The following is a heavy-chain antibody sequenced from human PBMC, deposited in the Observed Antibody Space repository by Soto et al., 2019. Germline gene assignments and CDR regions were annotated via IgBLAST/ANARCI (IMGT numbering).Heavy chain of an antibody. Sequence: PSETLSLTCTVSGGSSSSTSYYWGWIRQPPGKGLEWIGSIYSSGNTYYNPSLKSRVTISVDTSKSHLSLKLSSVTAADTAVYYCARHGHQLTFASPYYYYYFMDVWAKRTTVTVSS. V-gene: IGHV4-39*01. D-gene: IGHD6-13*01. CDR1: GGSSSSTSYY. CDR3: ARHGHQLTFASPYYYYYFMDV. CDR2: IYSSGNT. J-gene: IGHJ6*03.